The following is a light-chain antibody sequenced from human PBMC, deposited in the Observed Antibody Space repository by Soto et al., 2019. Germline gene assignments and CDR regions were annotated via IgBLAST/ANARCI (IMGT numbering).Light chain of an antibody. V-gene: IGKV3D-20*02. J-gene: IGKJ5*01. CDR1: EGVTSTF. CDR2: GVS. Sequence: DIVLMQSPGTLSLSPGESATLSCRANEGVTSTFLAWYQQRPGQAPRLLIHGVSSRATGIPDRFSGSGSGTDFTLAINRLEPDDFAVYYCQQRSDWPITFGQGTRLEIK. CDR3: QQRSDWPIT.